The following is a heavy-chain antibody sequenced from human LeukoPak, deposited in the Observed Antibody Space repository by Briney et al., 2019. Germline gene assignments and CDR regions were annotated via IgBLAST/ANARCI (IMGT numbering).Heavy chain of an antibody. CDR3: ARESPKGFDC. CDR2: IGPAGDT. Sequence: GGSLRLSCAASGFTFSSYDMHWVRQATGKGLEWVSAIGPAGDTYYPGSVKGRFTISRENAKTSLYLQMNSLRAEDTAFYYCARESPKGFDCWGQGTLVTVSS. V-gene: IGHV3-13*04. J-gene: IGHJ4*02. CDR1: GFTFSSYD.